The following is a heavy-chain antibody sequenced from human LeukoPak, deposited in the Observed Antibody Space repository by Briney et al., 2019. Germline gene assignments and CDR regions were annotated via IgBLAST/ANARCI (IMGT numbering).Heavy chain of an antibody. CDR2: INHSGST. D-gene: IGHD6-13*01. CDR3: XXXXXXXXAAGTKLTYYFDY. V-gene: IGHV4-34*01. CDR1: GGSFSGYY. J-gene: IGHJ4*02. Sequence: PSETLSLTCAVYGGSFSGYYWSWIRQPPGKGLEWIGEINHSGSTNYNPSLKSRVTISVDTSKNQFSLKLSSVTAADTAVYYCXXXXXXXXAAGTKLTYYFDYWGQGTLVTVSS.